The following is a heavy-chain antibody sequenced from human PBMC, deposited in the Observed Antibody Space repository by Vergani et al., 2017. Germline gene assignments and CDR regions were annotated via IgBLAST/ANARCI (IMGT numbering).Heavy chain of an antibody. CDR1: GFSFSSYS. Sequence: EVQLVESGGGLVKPGGSLRLSCAASGFSFSSYSMNWVRQAPGKGLVWVSRVNPEGTNTPYADSVKGRFTISRDKSQNTVNLQMNSLRTEDTAVYFCANSVIAGNVGVAYFGMDVWGRGTTVTVSS. D-gene: IGHD2/OR15-2a*01. CDR3: ANSVIAGNVGVAYFGMDV. V-gene: IGHV3-74*02. J-gene: IGHJ6*02. CDR2: VNPEGTNT.